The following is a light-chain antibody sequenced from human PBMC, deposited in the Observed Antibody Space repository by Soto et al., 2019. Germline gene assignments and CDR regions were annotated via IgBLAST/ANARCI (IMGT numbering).Light chain of an antibody. J-gene: IGKJ1*01. CDR1: QSVLYSSNNKNH. V-gene: IGKV4-1*01. CDR2: WAS. Sequence: DIVMTQSPDSLAVSLGERATINCKSSQSVLYSSNNKNHLAWYQQKPGQPPKVVIYWASTRESGVPDRFSGSGSGTDFTLTISSLQAEDVAVYYCQQYSNWPPWTFGPGTKVEIK. CDR3: QQYSNWPPWT.